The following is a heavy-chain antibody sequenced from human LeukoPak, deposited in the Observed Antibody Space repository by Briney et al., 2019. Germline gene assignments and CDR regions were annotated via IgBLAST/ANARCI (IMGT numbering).Heavy chain of an antibody. CDR1: GFTFQNYA. D-gene: IGHD4-17*01. CDR3: ARGGGGSSTVTIYWFDS. CDR2: ISGSGPST. V-gene: IGHV3-23*01. Sequence: GGSLRLSCAASGFTFQNYAMSWVRQAPGKGLEWASSISGSGPSTDYADSVKGRFTISRDKAKNTLYLQMNSLRAEDTAVYYCARGGGGSSTVTIYWFDSWGQGTLVTVSS. J-gene: IGHJ5*01.